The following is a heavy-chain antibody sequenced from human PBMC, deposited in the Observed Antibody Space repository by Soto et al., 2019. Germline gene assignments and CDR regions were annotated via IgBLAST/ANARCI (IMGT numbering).Heavy chain of an antibody. D-gene: IGHD2-21*02. J-gene: IGHJ4*02. V-gene: IGHV3-23*01. Sequence: EVRLLESGGGLVQPGGSLRLSCAASGFTFSSYAMSWVRQAPGKGLEWVSAISGSGGSTYYADSVKGRFTISRDNSRTTRGLQMICLRAEDTAVYYWANRGVREYCGGDCYTIDYWGQGTLVTVSS. CDR2: ISGSGGST. CDR3: ANRGVREYCGGDCYTIDY. CDR1: GFTFSSYA.